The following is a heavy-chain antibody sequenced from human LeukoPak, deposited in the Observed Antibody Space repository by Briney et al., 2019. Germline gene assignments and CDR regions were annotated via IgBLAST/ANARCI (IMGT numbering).Heavy chain of an antibody. CDR1: GFTFSSYA. V-gene: IGHV3-23*01. CDR2: MSGSGGST. CDR3: AKCTYYYDSSGYHDY. D-gene: IGHD3-22*01. Sequence: GGSLRLSCAASGFTFSSYAMSWVRQAPGKGLEWVLAMSGSGGSTYYADSVKGRFTISRDNSKNTLYLQMNSLRAEDTAVYYCAKCTYYYDSSGYHDYWGQGTLVTVSS. J-gene: IGHJ4*02.